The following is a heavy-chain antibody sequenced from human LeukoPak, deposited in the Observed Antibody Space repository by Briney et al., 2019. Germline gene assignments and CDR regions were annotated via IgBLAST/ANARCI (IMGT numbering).Heavy chain of an antibody. CDR1: GYTFTSYG. Sequence: ASVTVSRKASGYTFTSYGISWVRQAPGQGLEWMGWISAYNGNTNYAQKLQGRVTMTTDTSTSTAYMELRSLRSDDTAVYYCAREESVVATGITGDYWGQGTLVTVSS. V-gene: IGHV1-18*01. J-gene: IGHJ4*02. CDR2: ISAYNGNT. D-gene: IGHD5-12*01. CDR3: AREESVVATGITGDY.